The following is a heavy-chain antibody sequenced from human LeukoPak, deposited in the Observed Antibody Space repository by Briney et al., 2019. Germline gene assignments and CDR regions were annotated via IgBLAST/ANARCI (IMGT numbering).Heavy chain of an antibody. CDR2: ITWNSGSI. CDR3: AKAPGGDSNDYYYGWFDY. D-gene: IGHD3-22*01. CDR1: GFTFDDYA. J-gene: IGHJ4*02. Sequence: GGSLRLSCVASGFTFDDYAMHWVRQAPGKGLEWVSGITWNSGSIAYADSVKGRFTVSRDNAKNSLYLQMNSLRPEDMALYYCAKAPGGDSNDYYYGWFDYWGQGTLVTVSS. V-gene: IGHV3-9*03.